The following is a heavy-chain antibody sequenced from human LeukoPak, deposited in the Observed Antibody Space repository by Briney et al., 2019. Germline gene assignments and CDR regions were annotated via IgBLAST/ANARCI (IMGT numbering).Heavy chain of an antibody. V-gene: IGHV1-69*04. CDR3: ARDPVRVGATTAKYFQH. D-gene: IGHD1-26*01. Sequence: GSSVKVSCKASGGTFSSYAISWVRQAPGQGLEWMGRIIPILGIANYAQKFQGGVTITADKSTSTAYMELSSLRSEDTAVYYCARDPVRVGATTAKYFQHWGQGTLVTVSS. CDR1: GGTFSSYA. J-gene: IGHJ1*01. CDR2: IIPILGIA.